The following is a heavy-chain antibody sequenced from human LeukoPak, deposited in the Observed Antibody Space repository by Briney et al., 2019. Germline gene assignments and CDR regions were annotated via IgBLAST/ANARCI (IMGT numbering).Heavy chain of an antibody. J-gene: IGHJ4*02. V-gene: IGHV1-2*02. CDR3: ASTRGVHDYGKNY. CDR2: INPNSGGT. D-gene: IGHD4-17*01. CDR1: GYTFTGYY. Sequence: ASVKVSCKASGYTFTGYYMHWVRQAPGQGVEWMGWINPNSGGTNYAQKFQGRVTMTRDTSISTAYMELSRLRSDDTAVYYCASTRGVHDYGKNYWGQGTLVTVSS.